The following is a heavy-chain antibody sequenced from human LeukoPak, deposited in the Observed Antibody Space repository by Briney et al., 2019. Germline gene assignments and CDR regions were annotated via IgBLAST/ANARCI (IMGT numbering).Heavy chain of an antibody. CDR2: ISPNSGGT. CDR3: ARELDIVVVPAAPQGIAAAGPPGY. D-gene: IGHD2-2*03. V-gene: IGHV1-2*02. Sequence: GASVKVSCKASGYTFTGYYMHWVRQAPGQGLEWMGWISPNSGGTNYAQTFQGRVTMTRDTSISTAYMELSRLRSDDTAVYYCARELDIVVVPAAPQGIAAAGPPGYWGQGTLVTVSS. J-gene: IGHJ4*02. CDR1: GYTFTGYY.